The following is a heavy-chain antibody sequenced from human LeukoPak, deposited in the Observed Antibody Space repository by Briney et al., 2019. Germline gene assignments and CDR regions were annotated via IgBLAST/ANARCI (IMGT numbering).Heavy chain of an antibody. Sequence: GGSLRLSCAASGFTFSSYSMNWVRQAPGKGLERVSSISSSSYIYYADSVKGRFTISRDNAKNSLYLQMNSLRAEDTAVYYCASQIAAAGAFDIWGQGTMVTVSS. CDR2: ISSSSYI. CDR3: ASQIAAAGAFDI. V-gene: IGHV3-21*01. CDR1: GFTFSSYS. J-gene: IGHJ3*02. D-gene: IGHD6-13*01.